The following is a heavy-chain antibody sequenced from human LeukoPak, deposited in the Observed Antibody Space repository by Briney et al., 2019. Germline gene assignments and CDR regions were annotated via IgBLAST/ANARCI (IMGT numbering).Heavy chain of an antibody. V-gene: IGHV4-59*01. CDR3: ARIAVAGTDWFDP. CDR1: GGSISSYY. D-gene: IGHD6-19*01. J-gene: IGHJ5*02. Sequence: SETLPLTCTVSGGSISSYYWSWIRQPPGKGLEWIGYIYYSGSTNYNPSLKSRVTISVDTSKNQFSLKLSSVTAADTAVYYCARIAVAGTDWFDPWGQGTLVTVSS. CDR2: IYYSGST.